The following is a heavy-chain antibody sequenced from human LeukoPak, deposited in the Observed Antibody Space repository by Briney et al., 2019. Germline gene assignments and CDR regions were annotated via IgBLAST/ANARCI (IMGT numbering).Heavy chain of an antibody. CDR3: ARETMVRGLYGLDYYYYGMDV. CDR1: GGSFSGYY. CDR2: INHSGST. Sequence: TSETLSLTCAVYGGSFSGYYWSWIRQPPGKGLEWIGEINHSGSTNYNPSLKSRVTISVDTSKNQFSLKLSSVTAADTAVYYCARETMVRGLYGLDYYYYGMDVWGQGTTVTVSS. D-gene: IGHD3-10*01. J-gene: IGHJ6*02. V-gene: IGHV4-34*01.